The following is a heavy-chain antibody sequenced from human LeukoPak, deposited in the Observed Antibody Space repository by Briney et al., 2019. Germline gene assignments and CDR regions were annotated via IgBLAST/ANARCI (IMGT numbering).Heavy chain of an antibody. CDR2: IGTAGDT. V-gene: IGHV3-13*01. CDR1: GFTFSSYD. Sequence: GGSLRLSCAASGFTFSSYDMHWVRQATEKGLEWVSAIGTAGDTYYPGSVKGRFTISRENAKNSLYLQMNSLRAGDTAVYYCARGMEYSSSWSDAFDIWGQGTMVTVSS. CDR3: ARGMEYSSSWSDAFDI. D-gene: IGHD6-13*01. J-gene: IGHJ3*02.